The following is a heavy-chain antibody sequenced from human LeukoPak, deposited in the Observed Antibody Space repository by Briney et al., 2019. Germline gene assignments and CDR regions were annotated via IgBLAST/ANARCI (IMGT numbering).Heavy chain of an antibody. CDR2: ISYDGTNK. D-gene: IGHD3-10*01. Sequence: GRSLRLSCAASGFTFSNYAINWVRQAPGKGLEWVAVISYDGTNKYYADSVKGRFTISRDNSKNILYLQMNSLKPDDTAVYFCARESAGSDTFYIDCWGQGTLVTVSS. CDR1: GFTFSNYA. CDR3: ARESAGSDTFYIDC. V-gene: IGHV3-30-3*01. J-gene: IGHJ4*02.